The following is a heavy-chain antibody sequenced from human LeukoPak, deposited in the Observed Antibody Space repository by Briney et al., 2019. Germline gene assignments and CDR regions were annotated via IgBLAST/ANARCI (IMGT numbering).Heavy chain of an antibody. Sequence: GESLKISCKGAGYSFTSYWIGWVRQMPGKGLEWMGIIYPGDSDTRYSPSFQGQVTISADKSISTAYLQWSSLKASDTAMYYCARPHTYYYDSSGYYYFDYWGQGTLVTVSS. D-gene: IGHD3-22*01. CDR3: ARPHTYYYDSSGYYYFDY. V-gene: IGHV5-51*01. CDR2: IYPGDSDT. CDR1: GYSFTSYW. J-gene: IGHJ4*02.